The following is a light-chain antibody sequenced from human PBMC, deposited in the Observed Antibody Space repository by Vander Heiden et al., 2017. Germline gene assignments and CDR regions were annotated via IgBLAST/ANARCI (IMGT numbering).Light chain of an antibody. J-gene: IGKJ2*01. V-gene: IGKV1-5*03. CDR3: QQDNSSSST. Sequence: IQMTQSPSTLSASVGDRVTITCRASQSISSWLAWYQQKPGKAPKLLIYKASSLESGVPSRFSGSGSVTEFTLTISSLQPDDFATYYCQQDNSSSSTFGQGTKLDIK. CDR1: QSISSW. CDR2: KAS.